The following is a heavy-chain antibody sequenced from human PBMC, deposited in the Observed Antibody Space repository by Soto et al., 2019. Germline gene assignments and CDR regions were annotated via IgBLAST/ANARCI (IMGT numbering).Heavy chain of an antibody. V-gene: IGHV1-69*05. CDR2: MIPIFGTA. J-gene: IGHJ4*02. CDR3: ARETLSCSGGSCYPGPFDY. Sequence: GASVKVSCKASGGTFSSYAISWVRQAPGQGLEWMGGMIPIFGTANYAQKFQGRVTMTTSTSISTAYMELSSLRSEDTAVYYCARETLSCSGGSCYPGPFDYWGQGTLVTVSS. CDR1: GGTFSSYA. D-gene: IGHD2-15*01.